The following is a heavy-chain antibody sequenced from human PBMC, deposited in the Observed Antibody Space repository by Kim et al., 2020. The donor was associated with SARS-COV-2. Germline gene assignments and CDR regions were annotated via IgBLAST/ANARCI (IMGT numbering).Heavy chain of an antibody. CDR1: GGSISSSSYY. CDR3: ARQDCSGGSCYLFYYYGMDV. J-gene: IGHJ6*02. CDR2: IYYSGST. V-gene: IGHV4-39*01. Sequence: SETLSLTCTVSGGSISSSSYYWGWIRQPPGKGLEWIGSIYYSGSTYYNPSLKSRVTISVDTSKNQFSLKLSSVTAADTAVYYCARQDCSGGSCYLFYYYGMDVWGQGTTVTVSS. D-gene: IGHD2-15*01.